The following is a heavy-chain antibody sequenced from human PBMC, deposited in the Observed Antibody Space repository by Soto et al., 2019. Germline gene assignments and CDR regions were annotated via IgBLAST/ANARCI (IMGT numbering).Heavy chain of an antibody. Sequence: SETLSLTCSVSGVTISYGGYSWSWIRRSPGKGLEWLGYISHVETTYYNPSFQSRLSLSIDRTRNQFSLSPSSMTAADKAVYYCARGGGYDSFDFWGQGIQVTVSS. V-gene: IGHV4-30-2*06. J-gene: IGHJ4*02. CDR2: ISHVETT. CDR3: ARGGGYDSFDF. CDR1: GVTISYGGYS. D-gene: IGHD3-3*01.